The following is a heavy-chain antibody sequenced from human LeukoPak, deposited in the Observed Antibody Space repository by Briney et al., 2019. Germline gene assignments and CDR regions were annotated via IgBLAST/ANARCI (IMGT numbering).Heavy chain of an antibody. V-gene: IGHV3-30-3*01. Sequence: PGGSLRLSCAASGFTFSSYAMHWVRQAPGKGLEWVAVISYDGSNKYYADSVKGRFTISRDNSKNTLYLQMNSLRAEDTAVYYCARVGSSSLDYWGQGTLVTVSS. CDR1: GFTFSSYA. CDR3: ARVGSSSLDY. J-gene: IGHJ4*02. D-gene: IGHD6-6*01. CDR2: ISYDGSNK.